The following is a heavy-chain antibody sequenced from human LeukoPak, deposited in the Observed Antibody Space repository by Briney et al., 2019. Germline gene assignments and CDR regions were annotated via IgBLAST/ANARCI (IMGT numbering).Heavy chain of an antibody. CDR1: GITFSSYA. J-gene: IGHJ4*02. CDR2: ISSGGSTI. V-gene: IGHV3-11*01. D-gene: IGHD4-17*01. CDR3: ARDSSDHGDYSY. Sequence: PGGSLRLSCAASGITFSSYAMSWIRQAPGKGLEWISYISSGGSTIYYADSVKGRFTISRDNGKNSLYLQMNSLRAEDTAVYYCARDSSDHGDYSYWGQGTLVTVSS.